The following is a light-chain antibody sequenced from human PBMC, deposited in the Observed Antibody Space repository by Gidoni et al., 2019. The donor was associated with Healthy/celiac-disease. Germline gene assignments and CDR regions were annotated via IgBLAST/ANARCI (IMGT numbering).Light chain of an antibody. CDR1: QSANSN. Sequence: EIVMTQSTATLSVSPGERATLACRASQSANSNLAWYQQKPGQAPRLLIYGASNRATGIPARFSGSGSGTEFTLTISSLQSEDFAVFYCQQYNNWPPTWTFGQXTKVEIK. V-gene: IGKV3-15*01. CDR3: QQYNNWPPTWT. CDR2: GAS. J-gene: IGKJ1*01.